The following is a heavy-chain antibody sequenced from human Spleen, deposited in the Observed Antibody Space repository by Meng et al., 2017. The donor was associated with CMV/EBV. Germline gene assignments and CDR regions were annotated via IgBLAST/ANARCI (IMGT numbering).Heavy chain of an antibody. CDR1: VYPFTSYY. D-gene: IGHD1-26*01. J-gene: IGHJ4*02. V-gene: IGHV1-46*01. Sequence: SCKATVYPFTSYYMHWVRQAPGQGLEWMGIINPSGGSTSYAQKFQGRVTMTRDTSTSTVYMELSSLRSEDTAVYYCARARWELLLDYWGQGTLVTVSS. CDR2: INPSGGST. CDR3: ARARWELLLDY.